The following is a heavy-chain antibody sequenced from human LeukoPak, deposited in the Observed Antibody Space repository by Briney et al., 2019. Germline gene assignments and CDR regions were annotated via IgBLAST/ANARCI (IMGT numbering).Heavy chain of an antibody. CDR1: GGSISSDDYY. CDR3: ARLNTYGDYVGPFDY. Sequence: SQTLSLTCTVSGGSISSDDYYWNWIRQPPGKGLEWIGHIYFSGSTYYNPSLESRLTMSLDTSKNQFSLKLTSVTAADTAVYYCARLNTYGDYVGPFDYWGQGTLVTVSS. V-gene: IGHV4-30-4*01. J-gene: IGHJ4*02. CDR2: IYFSGST. D-gene: IGHD4-17*01.